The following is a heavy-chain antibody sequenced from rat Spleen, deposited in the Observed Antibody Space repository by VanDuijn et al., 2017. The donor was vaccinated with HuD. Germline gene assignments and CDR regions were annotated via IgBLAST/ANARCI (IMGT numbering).Heavy chain of an antibody. Sequence: EVQVLESGGGLVQPGNSLKLSCATSGFTFSTAWMYWYRQFPEKRLEWVARIKAKSNNYPPDYTESVKGRFTISRDDSKSNIYLQMNNLKEEDTAIYYCAWGGDIYYGFDYWGQGVMVTVSS. CDR2: IKAKSNNYPP. J-gene: IGHJ2*01. V-gene: IGHV6-6*01. D-gene: IGHD1-6*01. CDR3: AWGGDIYYGFDY. CDR1: GFTFSTAW.